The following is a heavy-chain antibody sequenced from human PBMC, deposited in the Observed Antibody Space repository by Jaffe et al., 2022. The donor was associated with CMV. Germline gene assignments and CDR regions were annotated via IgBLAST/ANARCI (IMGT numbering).Heavy chain of an antibody. CDR1: GFTFSSYG. Sequence: QVQLVESGGGVVQPGRSLRLSCAASGFTFSSYGMHWVRQAPGKGLEWVAVISYDGSNKYYADSVKGRFTISRDNSKNTLYLQMNSLRAEDTAVYYCAKEAVDYYDYWGQGTLVTVSS. D-gene: IGHD5-12*01. CDR2: ISYDGSNK. V-gene: IGHV3-30*18. J-gene: IGHJ4*02. CDR3: AKEAVDYYDY.